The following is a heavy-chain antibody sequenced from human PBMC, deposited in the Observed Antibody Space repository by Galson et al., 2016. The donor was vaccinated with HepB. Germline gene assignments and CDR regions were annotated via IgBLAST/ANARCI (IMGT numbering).Heavy chain of an antibody. CDR2: FYRGTTT. D-gene: IGHD3-16*01. V-gene: IGHV3-53*01. CDR1: GITVSGSY. Sequence: SLRLSCAASGITVSGSYMSWARQAPGKGLEWVSVFYRGTTTYYADSVKGRFTISTDDSKNTLYLHINSLRAEDTAVYYCATDWGPSLAVCWGQGTLVIVSS. J-gene: IGHJ4*02. CDR3: ATDWGPSLAVC.